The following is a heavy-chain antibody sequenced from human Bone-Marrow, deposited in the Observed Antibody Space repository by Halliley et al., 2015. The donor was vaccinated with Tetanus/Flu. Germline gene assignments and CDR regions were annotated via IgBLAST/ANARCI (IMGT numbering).Heavy chain of an antibody. J-gene: IGHJ4*02. CDR2: MSYDGGNK. V-gene: IGHV3-30-3*01. D-gene: IGHD2-8*02. CDR3: ARVTCTGVSCHFDS. CDR1: GFAFSASP. Sequence: AASGFAFSASPMHWVRQAPGKGLEWVTLMSYDGGNKHYADSVKGRFTISRDNSNNTLYLQMNSLRPEDTAVYYCARVTCTGVSCHFDSWGQGTLVTVSS.